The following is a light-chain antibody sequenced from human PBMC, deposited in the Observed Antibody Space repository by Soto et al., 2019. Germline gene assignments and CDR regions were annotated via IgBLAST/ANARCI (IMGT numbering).Light chain of an antibody. Sequence: DIQMTQSPSTLSASVGDRVTITCRASQNINTWLAWYQQKPGKAPKLLIHDASSLESGVPSRFSGSGSGTEFTLMITSLQSDDFATYYCQQFKSYSYTFGQGTKLEI. CDR1: QNINTW. V-gene: IGKV1-5*01. CDR3: QQFKSYSYT. J-gene: IGKJ2*01. CDR2: DAS.